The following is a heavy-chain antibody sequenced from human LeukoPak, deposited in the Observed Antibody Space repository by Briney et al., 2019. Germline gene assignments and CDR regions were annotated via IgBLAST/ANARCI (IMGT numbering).Heavy chain of an antibody. J-gene: IGHJ4*02. Sequence: GGSLRLSGAASGFTFTNARMSWVRQAPGKGLEWVGRITSKTDGGTTDYAAPVKGRFTISRDDSKNTLYLQMNSLKTEDTAVYYCTTGGSGWSLGYWGQGTLVTVSS. CDR2: ITSKTDGGTT. CDR1: GFTFTNAR. D-gene: IGHD6-19*01. CDR3: TTGGSGWSLGY. V-gene: IGHV3-15*01.